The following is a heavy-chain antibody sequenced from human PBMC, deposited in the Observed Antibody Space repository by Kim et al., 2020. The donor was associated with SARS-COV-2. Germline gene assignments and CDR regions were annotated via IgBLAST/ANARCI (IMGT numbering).Heavy chain of an antibody. CDR2: ISSSSSTI. CDR1: GFTFSSYS. Sequence: GGSLRLSCAASGFTFSSYSMNWVRQAPGKGLEWVSYISSSSSTIYYADSVKGRFTISRDNAKNSLYLQMNSLRDEDTAVYYCARDAGWGSGYDDAFDIWGQGTMVTVSS. V-gene: IGHV3-48*02. J-gene: IGHJ3*02. D-gene: IGHD5-12*01. CDR3: ARDAGWGSGYDDAFDI.